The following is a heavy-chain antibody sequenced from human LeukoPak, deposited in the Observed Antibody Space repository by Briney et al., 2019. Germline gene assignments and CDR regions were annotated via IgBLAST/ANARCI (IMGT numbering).Heavy chain of an antibody. Sequence: GGSPRLSCAASGFTFSSYEMNWVRQAPGKGLEWVSSISSSSSYIYYADSVKGRFTISRDNAKNSLYLQMNSLRAEDTAVYYCARAPQLLHSHLGYWGQGTPVAVSS. CDR3: ARAPQLLHSHLGY. D-gene: IGHD4-11*01. CDR2: ISSSSSYI. V-gene: IGHV3-21*01. J-gene: IGHJ4*02. CDR1: GFTFSSYE.